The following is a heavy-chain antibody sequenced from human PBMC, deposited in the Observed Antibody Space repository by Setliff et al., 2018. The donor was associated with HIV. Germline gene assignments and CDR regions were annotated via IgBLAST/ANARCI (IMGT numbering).Heavy chain of an antibody. CDR1: GGSISSSSYY. D-gene: IGHD6-6*01. CDR2: IYFSGNT. Sequence: SETLSLTCTVSGGSISSSSYYWGWIRQPPGKGLEWIASIYFSGNTRYNPSLKSRVTISVDTSKNQFSLKLRSVTASDTAVYYCARGGGTSSPIDYHYYIDVWGKGTTVTVSS. CDR3: ARGGGTSSPIDYHYYIDV. J-gene: IGHJ6*03. V-gene: IGHV4-39*01.